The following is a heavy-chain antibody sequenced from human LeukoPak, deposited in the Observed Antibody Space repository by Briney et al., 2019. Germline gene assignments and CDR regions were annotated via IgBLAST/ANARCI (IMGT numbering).Heavy chain of an antibody. CDR2: IYYSGST. CDR3: ARVYGSGSYYNGYYYYYMDV. V-gene: IGHV4-39*01. J-gene: IGHJ6*03. Sequence: SETLSLTCTVSGGSISSSSYYWGWIRQPSGKGLEWIGSIYYSGSTYYNPSLKSRVTISVDTSKNQFSLKLSSVTAADTAVYYCARVYGSGSYYNGYYYYYMDVWGKGTTVTISS. D-gene: IGHD3-10*01. CDR1: GGSISSSSYY.